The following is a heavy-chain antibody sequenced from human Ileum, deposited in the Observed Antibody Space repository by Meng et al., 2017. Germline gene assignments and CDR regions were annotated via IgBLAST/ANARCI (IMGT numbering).Heavy chain of an antibody. D-gene: IGHD1-26*01. CDR1: GGSFSAYY. Sequence: QVELQRCGAGLLRPSETLSLTCGVYGGSFSAYYWTWIRQPPGKGLEWIGEINHSATTYYSPSLMGRVSVSVDTSKNQFSLKLTSVTAADTAVYYCARSERSVYWYFDLWGRGTLVTVSS. V-gene: IGHV4-34*01. CDR2: INHSATT. CDR3: ARSERSVYWYFDL. J-gene: IGHJ2*01.